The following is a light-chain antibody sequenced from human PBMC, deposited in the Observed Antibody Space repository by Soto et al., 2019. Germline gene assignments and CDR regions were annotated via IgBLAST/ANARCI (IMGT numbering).Light chain of an antibody. V-gene: IGLV2-14*01. J-gene: IGLJ2*01. CDR2: DAS. CDR1: SSDVGGYNF. CDR3: SSYTSSSS. Sequence: QSALTQPASVSGSPGQSITISCTGGSSDVGGYNFVSWYQQHPGKAPKLMIYDASDRPSGVSNRFSGPKSGNTASLTISGLQAEDEAVYYCSSYTSSSSFGGGTKLTVL.